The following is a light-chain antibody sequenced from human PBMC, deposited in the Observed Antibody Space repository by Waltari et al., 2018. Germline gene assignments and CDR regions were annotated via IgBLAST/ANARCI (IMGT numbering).Light chain of an antibody. Sequence: QSALTQPASVSGSPGQSISISCTGISSDVGGFNFVSWYQQHPGKAPKLIIYDFFNRPSAVSPRFSGSKSDDAASRAISGLQAEDEAVYYCSSYTASPPHVVFGGGTKVTVL. CDR2: DFF. CDR1: SSDVGGFNF. CDR3: SSYTASPPHVV. J-gene: IGLJ2*01. V-gene: IGLV2-14*03.